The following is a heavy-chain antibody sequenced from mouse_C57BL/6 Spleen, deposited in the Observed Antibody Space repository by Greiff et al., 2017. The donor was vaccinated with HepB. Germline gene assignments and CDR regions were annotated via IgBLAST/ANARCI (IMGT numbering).Heavy chain of an antibody. D-gene: IGHD1-1*01. CDR2: ISSGSSTI. CDR3: ARPRYYGSSYGWFAY. Sequence: EVQRVESGGGLVKPGGSLKLSCAASGFTFSDYGMHWVRQAPEKGLEWVAYISSGSSTIYYADTVKGRFTISRDNAKNTLFLQMTSLRSEDTAMYYCARPRYYGSSYGWFAYWGQGTLVTVSA. J-gene: IGHJ3*01. V-gene: IGHV5-17*01. CDR1: GFTFSDYG.